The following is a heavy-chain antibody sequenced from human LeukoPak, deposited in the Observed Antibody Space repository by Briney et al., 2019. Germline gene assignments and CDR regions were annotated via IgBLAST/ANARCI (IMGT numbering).Heavy chain of an antibody. J-gene: IGHJ5*02. D-gene: IGHD3-22*01. V-gene: IGHV4-59*08. CDR2: IYYSGST. CDR3: ARLRASSGSPLGFDP. CDR1: GGSISSYY. Sequence: SETLSLTCTVSGGSISSYYWSWIRQPPGKGLEWIGYIYYSGSTNYNPSLKSRVTISVDTSKNQFSLKLSSVTAADTAVYYCARLRASSGSPLGFDPWGQGTLVTVSS.